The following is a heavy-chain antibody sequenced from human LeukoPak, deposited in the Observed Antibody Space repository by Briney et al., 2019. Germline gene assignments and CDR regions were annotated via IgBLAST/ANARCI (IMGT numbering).Heavy chain of an antibody. CDR1: GGSISSTNYY. J-gene: IGHJ4*02. Sequence: PSETLSLTCTVSGGSISSTNYYWGWIRQPPGKGLEWIGSIYYSGNTYYNPSLKSRVTISIDTSKNQFSLKLSSVTAADTAVYYCARGLPPDYWGQGTLVTVSS. CDR3: ARGLPPDY. CDR2: IYYSGNT. V-gene: IGHV4-39*07. D-gene: IGHD3-16*01.